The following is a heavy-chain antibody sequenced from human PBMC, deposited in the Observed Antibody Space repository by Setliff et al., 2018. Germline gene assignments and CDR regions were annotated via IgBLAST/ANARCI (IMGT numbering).Heavy chain of an antibody. CDR3: ARDVFPYHYEGAFDI. V-gene: IGHV1-46*01. CDR2: INXXXXXX. CDR1: GYTFTSHY. Sequence: GASVKVSCKASGYTFTSHYMHWVRQAPGLGLEWMGTINXXXXXXXXXQXFXXXVTMTRDTSTSTVYMDMSSLRSEDTAVYYRARDVFPYHYEGAFDIWGQGTMVTVSS. J-gene: IGHJ3*02. D-gene: IGHD3-22*01.